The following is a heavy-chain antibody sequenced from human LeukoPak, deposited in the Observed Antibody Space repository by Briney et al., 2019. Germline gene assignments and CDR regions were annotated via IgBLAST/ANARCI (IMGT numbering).Heavy chain of an antibody. J-gene: IGHJ6*02. Sequence: ASVKVSCKASGYTFTSYDINWVRQATGQGLEWMGWMNPNSGNTGYAQKFQGRVTMTRNTSISTAYMELSSLRSEDTAVYYCAGSPFHIVVVPAHGMDVWGQGTTVTVSS. CDR3: AGSPFHIVVVPAHGMDV. V-gene: IGHV1-8*01. CDR1: GYTFTSYD. D-gene: IGHD2-2*01. CDR2: MNPNSGNT.